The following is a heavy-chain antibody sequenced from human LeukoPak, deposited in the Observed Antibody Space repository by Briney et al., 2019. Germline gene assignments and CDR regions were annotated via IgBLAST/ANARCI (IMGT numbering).Heavy chain of an antibody. CDR2: INHSGST. V-gene: IGHV4-34*01. J-gene: IGHJ4*02. CDR1: GGFFSGYY. CDR3: ARGGDQLWFNY. D-gene: IGHD5-18*01. Sequence: SETLSLTCAVYGGFFSGYYWSWIRQPPGKGLEWIGEINHSGSTNYNPSLKSRVTISVDTSKNQFSLKLSSVTAADTAVYYCARGGDQLWFNYWGQGTLVTVSS.